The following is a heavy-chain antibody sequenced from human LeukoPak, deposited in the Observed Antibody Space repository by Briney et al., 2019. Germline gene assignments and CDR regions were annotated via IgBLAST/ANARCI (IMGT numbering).Heavy chain of an antibody. V-gene: IGHV3-30*14. Sequence: GGSPRLSCAASGFTITSYAMHWFRQAPGKGLEWVAVISDDGSNKYYADSVKGRFTISRDNSKNTLYLQMNSLRAEDTAVYYCATGIAGLYYYYGMAVWGQGTTVTVSS. J-gene: IGHJ6*02. CDR2: ISDDGSNK. D-gene: IGHD6-13*01. CDR1: GFTITSYA. CDR3: ATGIAGLYYYYGMAV.